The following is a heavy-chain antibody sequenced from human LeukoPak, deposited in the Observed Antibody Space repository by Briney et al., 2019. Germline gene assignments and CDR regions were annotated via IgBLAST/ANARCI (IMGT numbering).Heavy chain of an antibody. CDR2: ISSSSNTR. V-gene: IGHV3-48*02. D-gene: IGHD4-17*01. CDR3: ASEDYGDYERFLDY. Sequence: GGSLRLSCAASGFTFSSYSMNWVRQAPGKGLEWVSYISSSSNTRYYADSLKGRFTISRDNAKNSLYLQMNSLRDEDTAVYYCASEDYGDYERFLDYWGQGTLVTVSS. CDR1: GFTFSSYS. J-gene: IGHJ4*02.